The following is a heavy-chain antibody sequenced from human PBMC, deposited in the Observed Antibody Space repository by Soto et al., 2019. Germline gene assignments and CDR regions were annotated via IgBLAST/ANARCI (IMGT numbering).Heavy chain of an antibody. D-gene: IGHD3-3*02. CDR1: GFPFSFYG. J-gene: IGHJ3*02. CDR2: IVSDGSAI. Sequence: HPGGSLRLSCAVSGFPFSFYGFHWVRQSPGKGLEWLGVIVSDGSAIYHADSLEGRFFISRDNSKDILYLQMNSLRVEDTAVYYCARDDAFGNENGFDMWGQGTTVTVSS. V-gene: IGHV3-33*01. CDR3: ARDDAFGNENGFDM.